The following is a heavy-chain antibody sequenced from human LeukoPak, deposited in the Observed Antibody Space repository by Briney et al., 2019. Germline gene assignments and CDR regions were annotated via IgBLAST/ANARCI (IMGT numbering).Heavy chain of an antibody. D-gene: IGHD5-12*01. CDR1: GFTFSNSA. Sequence: GTSVKVSCKASGFTFSNSAFQWVRQARGQGLEWIGWIVVGSDSTKYAQKFQERVSITRDMSTSTAYMELSSLRSEDTAVYYCTAEVYRGYVYSYYYGMDVWGQGTTVTV. J-gene: IGHJ6*02. V-gene: IGHV1-58*01. CDR3: TAEVYRGYVYSYYYGMDV. CDR2: IVVGSDST.